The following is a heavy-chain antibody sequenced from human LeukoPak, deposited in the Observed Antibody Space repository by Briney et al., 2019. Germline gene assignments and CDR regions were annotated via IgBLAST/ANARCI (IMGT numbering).Heavy chain of an antibody. Sequence: SGTLSLTCAVSGHSISSSSWWSWVRQSPGKGLEWIGEISHSGRTNYNPSLESRATISVDKSRNQFSLKLRSVTAADTAVYFCARMTGTTPFDNWGQGTLVTVSS. CDR1: GHSISSSSW. D-gene: IGHD1-1*01. CDR2: ISHSGRT. J-gene: IGHJ4*02. CDR3: ARMTGTTPFDN. V-gene: IGHV4-4*02.